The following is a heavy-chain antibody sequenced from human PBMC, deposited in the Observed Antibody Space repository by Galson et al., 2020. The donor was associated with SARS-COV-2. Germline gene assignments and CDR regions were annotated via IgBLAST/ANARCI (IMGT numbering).Heavy chain of an antibody. CDR1: GFVFSGSA. D-gene: IGHD1-1*01. Sequence: GESLKISCAASGFVFSGSALHWVRQASGRGLEWVGRIRSKANNYATAYGASVKDRFTIFRDDSKNTAYVEMHNLKTEDTAVYYCTRFVEGANYFDYWGQGALFTVAS. CDR2: IRSKANNYAT. J-gene: IGHJ4*02. CDR3: TRFVEGANYFDY. V-gene: IGHV3-73*01.